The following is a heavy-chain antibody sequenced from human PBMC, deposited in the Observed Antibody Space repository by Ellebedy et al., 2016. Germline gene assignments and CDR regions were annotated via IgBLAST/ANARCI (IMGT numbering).Heavy chain of an antibody. CDR1: GGSISSGGYY. V-gene: IGHV4-39*07. CDR2: INHSGST. Sequence: SETLSLTCTVSGGSISSGGYYWSWIRQPPGKGLEWIGEINHSGSTNYNPSLKSRVTISVDTSKNQFSLKLSSVTAADTAVYYCAREAGTKDYWGQGTLVTVSP. J-gene: IGHJ4*02. CDR3: AREAGTKDY. D-gene: IGHD6-13*01.